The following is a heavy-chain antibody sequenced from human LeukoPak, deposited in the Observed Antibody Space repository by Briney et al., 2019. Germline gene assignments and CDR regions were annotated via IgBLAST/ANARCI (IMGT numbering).Heavy chain of an antibody. Sequence: ASVKVSCKASGDTFSTNAISWVRQATGQGLEWMGGLIPLFGTAHYAQNLQGRVTITTDESTSTAYMVLSSLRSDDTAVYYCARGGGPYASTGFFAGPFDYWGQGTLVSVSS. CDR1: GDTFSTNA. CDR2: LIPLFGTA. D-gene: IGHD6-19*01. J-gene: IGHJ4*02. V-gene: IGHV1-69*05. CDR3: ARGGGPYASTGFFAGPFDY.